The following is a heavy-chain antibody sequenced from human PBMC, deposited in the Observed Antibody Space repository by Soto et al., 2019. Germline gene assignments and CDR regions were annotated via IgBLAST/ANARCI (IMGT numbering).Heavy chain of an antibody. CDR3: ARDPDSPWAAAGGFDY. CDR2: TYYRSKWYN. V-gene: IGHV6-1*01. CDR1: GDSVSSHSAA. J-gene: IGHJ4*02. D-gene: IGHD6-13*01. Sequence: SQTLSLTCAISGDSVSSHSAAWNWSRQSPSRGLEWLGRTYYRSKWYNDYAVSVKSRITINPDTSKNQFSLQLNSVTPEDTAVYYCARDPDSPWAAAGGFDYWGQGTLVTVSS.